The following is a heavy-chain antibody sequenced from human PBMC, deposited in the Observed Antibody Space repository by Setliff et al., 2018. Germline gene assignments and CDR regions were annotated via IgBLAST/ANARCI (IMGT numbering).Heavy chain of an antibody. V-gene: IGHV1-69*10. Sequence: GASVKVSCKASGGAFSSYAISWVRQAPGQGLEWMGGIMPILGIANYAQKFQGRVTITADESTSTAYMELSSLRSEDTAVYYCASLSGGELWSHYGMDVWGQGTTVTVSS. CDR1: GGAFSSYA. J-gene: IGHJ6*02. D-gene: IGHD5-18*01. CDR3: ASLSGGELWSHYGMDV. CDR2: IMPILGIA.